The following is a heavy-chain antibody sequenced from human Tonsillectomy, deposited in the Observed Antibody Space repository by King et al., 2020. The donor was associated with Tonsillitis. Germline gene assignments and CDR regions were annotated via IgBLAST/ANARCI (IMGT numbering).Heavy chain of an antibody. CDR2: IYTAGST. J-gene: IGHJ4*02. CDR3: TSGGFSSASFDY. Sequence: VQLVESGGGLIQPGGSLRLSCAASGFTVSSNYMSWVRQAPGKGLEWVSIIYTAGSTSYADSVKGRFTISRDTSKNTLYLQMNRLRAEDTAVYYCTSGGFSSASFDYWGQGTMVTVSS. CDR1: GFTVSSNY. D-gene: IGHD6-25*01. V-gene: IGHV3-53*01.